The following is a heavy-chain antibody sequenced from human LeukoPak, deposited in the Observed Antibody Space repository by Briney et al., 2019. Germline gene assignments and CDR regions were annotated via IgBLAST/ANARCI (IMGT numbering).Heavy chain of an antibody. CDR2: INSDGSST. V-gene: IGHV3-74*01. CDR1: GFTFSSYW. CDR3: ARAPTYYYDSSGYYPPDY. D-gene: IGHD3-22*01. J-gene: IGHJ4*02. Sequence: GGSLRLSCAASGFTFSSYWMHWVRQAPGKGLVWVSRINSDGSSTSYADSVKGRFTISRDNAKNTLYLQMNSLRAEDTAVYYCARAPTYYYDSSGYYPPDYWGQGTLVTVSS.